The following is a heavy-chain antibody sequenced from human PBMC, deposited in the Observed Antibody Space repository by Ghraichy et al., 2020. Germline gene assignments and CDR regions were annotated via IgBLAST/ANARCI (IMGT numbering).Heavy chain of an antibody. CDR2: INHSGST. D-gene: IGHD6-6*01. CDR3: ARGGIAARRSRYYAFDI. Sequence: SETLSLTCAVYGGSFSGYYWSWIRQPPGKGLEWIGEINHSGSTNYNPSLKSRVTISVDTSKNQFSLKLSSVTAADTAVYYCARGGIAARRSRYYAFDIWGQGTMVTVSS. J-gene: IGHJ3*02. CDR1: GGSFSGYY. V-gene: IGHV4-34*01.